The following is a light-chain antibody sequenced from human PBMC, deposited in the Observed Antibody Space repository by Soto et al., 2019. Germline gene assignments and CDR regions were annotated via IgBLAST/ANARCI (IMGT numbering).Light chain of an antibody. Sequence: DIHMTQSPSTLSASVGDRVTITCRASQSISSWLAWYQQKPGKAPKLLIYDASSLESGVPSRFSSSGSGTEFTLTISSLQPDDFATYYCQHSKTFGQGTKVDIK. CDR1: QSISSW. V-gene: IGKV1-5*01. CDR3: QHSKT. CDR2: DAS. J-gene: IGKJ1*01.